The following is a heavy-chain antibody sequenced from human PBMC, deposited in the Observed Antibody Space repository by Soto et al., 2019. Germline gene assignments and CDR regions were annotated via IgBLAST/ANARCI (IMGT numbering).Heavy chain of an antibody. J-gene: IGHJ5*02. CDR3: ATLGDYYGSGSA. V-gene: IGHV3-23*01. CDR2: ISGSGGST. D-gene: IGHD3-10*01. CDR1: GFTFSSYA. Sequence: EVQLLESGGGLVQPGGSLRLSCAASGFTFSSYAMSWVRQAPGKGLEWVSAISGSGGSTYYADSVKGRFTISRDNSKNTLYLQMNGMRAEDTAVYYCATLGDYYGSGSAWGQGTLVTVSS.